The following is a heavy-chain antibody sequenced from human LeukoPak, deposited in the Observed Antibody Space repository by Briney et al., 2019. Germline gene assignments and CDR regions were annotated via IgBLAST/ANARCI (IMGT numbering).Heavy chain of an antibody. J-gene: IGHJ4*02. V-gene: IGHV4-34*01. CDR2: INHSGST. CDR3: ARVTAAAGTSYFDY. D-gene: IGHD6-13*01. Sequence: SETLSLTCAVYGGSFSGYYWSWIRQPPGKGLEWIGEINHSGSTNYNPSLKSRVTISVDTSKNQFSLKLSSVTAADAAVYYCARVTAAAGTSYFDYWGQGTLVTVSS. CDR1: GGSFSGYY.